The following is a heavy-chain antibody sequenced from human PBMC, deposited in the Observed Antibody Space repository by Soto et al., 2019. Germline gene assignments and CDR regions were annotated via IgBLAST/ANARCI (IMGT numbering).Heavy chain of an antibody. CDR1: GFTFSSYE. Sequence: EVQLVESGGGLVQPGGSLRLSCAASGFTFSSYEMNWVRQAPGKGLEWVSYISSSGSTIYYADSVKGRFTISRDNAKNSPYLQMNSLRAEDTAVYYCARDIGDDSSGYYYHAFDYWGQGTLVTVSS. D-gene: IGHD3-22*01. V-gene: IGHV3-48*03. CDR3: ARDIGDDSSGYYYHAFDY. CDR2: ISSSGSTI. J-gene: IGHJ4*02.